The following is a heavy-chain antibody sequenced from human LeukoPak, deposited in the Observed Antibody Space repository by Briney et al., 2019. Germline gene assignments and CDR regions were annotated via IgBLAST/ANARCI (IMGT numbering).Heavy chain of an antibody. Sequence: NPSETLSLTCTVSGGSISSGDYYWRWIRQPPGKGLEWIEYIYYSGSTYYNPSLKSRVTISVDTSKNQFSLKLSSVTAADTAVYYCARSTYYYDSSASPEFDYWGQGTLVTVSS. CDR2: IYYSGST. V-gene: IGHV4-30-4*01. J-gene: IGHJ4*02. D-gene: IGHD3-22*01. CDR3: ARSTYYYDSSASPEFDY. CDR1: GGSISSGDYY.